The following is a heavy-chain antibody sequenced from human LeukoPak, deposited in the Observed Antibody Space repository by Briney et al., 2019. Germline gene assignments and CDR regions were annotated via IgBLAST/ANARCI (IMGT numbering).Heavy chain of an antibody. CDR3: AKDQVGATRYNWFDP. CDR2: ISGSGGST. D-gene: IGHD1-26*01. CDR1: GFTFSSYA. Sequence: GGSLRLSCAASGFTFSSYAMSWVRQAPGKGLEWVSAISGSGGSTYYADSVKGRFTISRDNSKNTLCLQMNSLRAEDTAVYYCAKDQVGATRYNWFDPWGQGTLVTVSS. V-gene: IGHV3-23*01. J-gene: IGHJ5*02.